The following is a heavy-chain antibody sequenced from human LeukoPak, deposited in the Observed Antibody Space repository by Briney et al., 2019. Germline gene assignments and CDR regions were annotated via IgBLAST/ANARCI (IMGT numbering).Heavy chain of an antibody. J-gene: IGHJ4*02. Sequence: GGSLRLSCAASGFTFNNAWMTWVRQAPGKGLEWVGRIKTKADGGTTDYAAPVKDRFTISRDDSKNTLYLQMNSLKTEDTAVYYCTTEPPYYDTSAYRFLPALPPEFWGQGTLVTVSS. CDR3: TTEPPYYDTSAYRFLPALPPEF. D-gene: IGHD3-22*01. CDR1: GFTFNNAW. CDR2: IKTKADGGTT. V-gene: IGHV3-15*01.